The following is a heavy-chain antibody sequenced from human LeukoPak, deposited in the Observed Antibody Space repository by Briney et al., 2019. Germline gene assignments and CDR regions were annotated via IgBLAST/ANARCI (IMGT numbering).Heavy chain of an antibody. V-gene: IGHV1-69*06. CDR2: IIPIFGTA. CDR1: GGTFSSYA. Sequence: ASVKVSCKASGGTFSSYAISWVRQAPGQGLEWMGGIIPIFGTANYAQKFQGRVTITADKSTSTAYMELSSLRSEDTAVYYCASGYYYGSGSYYNSFPTYFDYWGQGTLVTVSS. CDR3: ASGYYYGSGSYYNSFPTYFDY. J-gene: IGHJ4*02. D-gene: IGHD3-10*01.